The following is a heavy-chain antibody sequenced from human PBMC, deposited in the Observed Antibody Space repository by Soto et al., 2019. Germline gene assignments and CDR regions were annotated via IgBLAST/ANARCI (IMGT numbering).Heavy chain of an antibody. V-gene: IGHV3-23*01. CDR3: AKDHERTGKNAFDI. D-gene: IGHD1-1*01. J-gene: IGHJ3*02. CDR2: ISGSGGSK. CDR1: GLTFSSYA. Sequence: GGSLRLSCADSGLTFSSYAMSWVRQAPGKGLEWVLAISGSGGSKYYADSVKGQLTISRDNSKNTLYLQMNSLRAEDTAVYYCAKDHERTGKNAFDIWGQETMVTVSS.